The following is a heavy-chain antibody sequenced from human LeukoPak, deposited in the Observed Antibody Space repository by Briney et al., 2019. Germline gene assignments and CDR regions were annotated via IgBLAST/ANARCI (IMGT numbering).Heavy chain of an antibody. J-gene: IGHJ4*02. CDR2: INPNSGGT. CDR3: ARGDIVVVPAAMLYDFWSGYSY. Sequence: GASVKVSCKASGYTFTSYGISWVRQAPGQGLEWMVRINPNSGGTNYAQKFQGRVTMTRDTSISTAYMELSRLRSDDTAVYYCARGDIVVVPAAMLYDFWSGYSYWGQGTLVTVSS. D-gene: IGHD2-2*01. CDR1: GYTFTSYG. V-gene: IGHV1-2*06.